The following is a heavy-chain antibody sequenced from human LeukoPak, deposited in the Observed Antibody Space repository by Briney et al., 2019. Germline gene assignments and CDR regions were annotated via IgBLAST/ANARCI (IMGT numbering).Heavy chain of an antibody. CDR3: ARAPRADFGDYYYFDY. CDR2: ISGSGGST. Sequence: GGSLRLSCAASGFTFSSYAMSWVRQAPGKGLEWVSAISGSGGSTYYADSVKGRFTISRDNSKNTLYLQMNSLKIEDTAVYYCARAPRADFGDYYYFDYWGQGTLVTVSS. CDR1: GFTFSSYA. J-gene: IGHJ4*02. D-gene: IGHD4-17*01. V-gene: IGHV3-23*01.